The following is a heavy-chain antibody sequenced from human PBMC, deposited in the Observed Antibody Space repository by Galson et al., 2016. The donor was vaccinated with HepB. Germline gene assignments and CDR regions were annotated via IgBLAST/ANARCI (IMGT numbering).Heavy chain of an antibody. CDR2: IYHTGTT. V-gene: IGHV4-4*02. CDR1: GASINSSNW. CDR3: ARASVVPGARMLFDS. Sequence: SETLSLTCTVSGASINSSNWWTWVRQAPEKGLEWIGEIYHTGTTHNNPSLINRFTMSIDNSRNHFSLKLNSATATDTAVYYCARASVVPGARMLFDSWGQGILVTVSS. J-gene: IGHJ5*01. D-gene: IGHD4/OR15-4a*01.